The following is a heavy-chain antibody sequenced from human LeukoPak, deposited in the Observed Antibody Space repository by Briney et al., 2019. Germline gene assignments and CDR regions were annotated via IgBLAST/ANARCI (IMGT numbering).Heavy chain of an antibody. Sequence: GGSLRLSCVASGFTFSKAWMSWVRQAPGKGLEWVGRIKSKTDGGTDYAAPVKGRFTISRDDSKNTLYLQMNSLKTEDTAVYYCTTDPFQNIVVVPAAIIKMDYWGQGTLVTVAS. J-gene: IGHJ4*02. V-gene: IGHV3-15*01. CDR2: IKSKTDGGT. CDR3: TTDPFQNIVVVPAAIIKMDY. D-gene: IGHD2-2*01. CDR1: GFTFSKAW.